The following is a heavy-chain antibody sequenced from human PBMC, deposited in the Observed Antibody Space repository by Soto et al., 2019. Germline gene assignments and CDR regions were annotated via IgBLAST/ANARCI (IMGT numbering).Heavy chain of an antibody. D-gene: IGHD1-26*01. V-gene: IGHV3-23*01. Sequence: DVQLLESGGGLVQPGGSLRLSCAASGFTFSGSAFSWVRQAPGKGLEWVSAISASGGNTYYADSVKGRFTISRDNSRNTLFLQMNTLSSEDTAVYYCARGRDGYYPLGGYWGQGTSVTVSS. CDR2: ISASGGNT. J-gene: IGHJ4*02. CDR3: ARGRDGYYPLGGY. CDR1: GFTFSGSA.